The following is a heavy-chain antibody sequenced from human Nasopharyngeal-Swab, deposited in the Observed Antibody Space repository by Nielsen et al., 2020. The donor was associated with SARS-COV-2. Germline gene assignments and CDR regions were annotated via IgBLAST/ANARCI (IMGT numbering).Heavy chain of an antibody. CDR3: ARATDY. Sequence: WIRQPPGKGLEWVSVIYSGGSTYYEDSVKGRFTISRDNSKNTLYLQMNSLRAEDTAVYYCARATDYWGQGTLVTVSS. J-gene: IGHJ4*02. CDR2: IYSGGST. V-gene: IGHV3-53*03.